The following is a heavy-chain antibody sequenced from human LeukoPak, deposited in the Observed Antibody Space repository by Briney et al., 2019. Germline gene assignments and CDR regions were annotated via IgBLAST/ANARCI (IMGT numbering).Heavy chain of an antibody. V-gene: IGHV3-64D*06. CDR1: GFPFSSYA. CDR2: ISSNGGST. D-gene: IGHD3-10*01. J-gene: IGHJ4*02. CDR3: VSGSY. Sequence: GGSLSLSGSAPGFPFSSYALHWAGQAPGKGLEYVSAISSNGGSTYYADSVKGRFTISRDNSKNTLYLQMSSLRAEDTAVYYCVSGSYWGQGTLVTVSS.